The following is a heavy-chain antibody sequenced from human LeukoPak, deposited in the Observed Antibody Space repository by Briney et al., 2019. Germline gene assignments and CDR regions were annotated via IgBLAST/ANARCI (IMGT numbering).Heavy chain of an antibody. J-gene: IGHJ4*02. CDR3: AKDSTRGSYIFDY. Sequence: GGSLRLSCAASGFTFSSYWMSWVRQAPGKGLEWVSAISGSGGSTYYADSVKGRFTISRDNSKNTLYLQMNSLRAEDTAVYYCAKDSTRGSYIFDYWGQGTLVTVSS. D-gene: IGHD1-26*01. CDR1: GFTFSSYW. V-gene: IGHV3-23*01. CDR2: ISGSGGST.